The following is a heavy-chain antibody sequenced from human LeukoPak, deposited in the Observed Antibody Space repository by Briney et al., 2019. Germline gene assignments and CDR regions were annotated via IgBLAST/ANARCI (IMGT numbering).Heavy chain of an antibody. Sequence: SETLSLTCTVSGGSISSYYWSWIRQPPGKGLEWIGYIYYSGSTNYNPSLKSRVTISVDTSKNQFSLKLSSVTAADTAVYYCASEAYYYDSSGYYKYWGQGTLVTVSS. J-gene: IGHJ4*02. D-gene: IGHD3-22*01. CDR1: GGSISSYY. CDR2: IYYSGST. CDR3: ASEAYYYDSSGYYKY. V-gene: IGHV4-59*01.